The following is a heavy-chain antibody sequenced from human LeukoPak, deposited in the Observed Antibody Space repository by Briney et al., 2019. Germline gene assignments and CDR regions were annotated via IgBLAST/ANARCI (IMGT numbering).Heavy chain of an antibody. CDR1: GFTVSSNY. Sequence: PGGSLRLSCAASGFTVSSNYMSWVRQAPGKGLEWVSVIYSGGSTYYADSAKGRFTISRDNPKNTLYLQMNSLRAEDTAVYYCASLDPLGYYDSSGHYWGVDAFDIWGQGTMVTVSS. D-gene: IGHD3-22*01. CDR2: IYSGGST. V-gene: IGHV3-53*01. CDR3: ASLDPLGYYDSSGHYWGVDAFDI. J-gene: IGHJ3*02.